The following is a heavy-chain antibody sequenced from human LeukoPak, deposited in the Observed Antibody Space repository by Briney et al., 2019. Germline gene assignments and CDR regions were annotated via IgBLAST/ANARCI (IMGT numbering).Heavy chain of an antibody. D-gene: IGHD5/OR15-5a*01. J-gene: IGHJ4*02. CDR3: ARDRTSMSY. CDR2: ISSSSSYI. Sequence: PGGSLRLSCAASGFTFSSYAMHWVRQAPGKRLEWVSSISSSSSYIYYADSVKGRFTISRDNAKNSLYLQMNSLRAEDTAVYYCARDRTSMSYWGQGTLVTVSS. CDR1: GFTFSSYA. V-gene: IGHV3-21*01.